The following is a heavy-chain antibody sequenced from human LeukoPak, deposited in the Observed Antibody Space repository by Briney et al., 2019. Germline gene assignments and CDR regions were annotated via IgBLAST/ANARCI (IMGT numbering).Heavy chain of an antibody. J-gene: IGHJ4*02. CDR1: GYTFIGYY. Sequence: GASVKVYCKASGYTFIGYYLHWVRQAPGQGLEWMGWINPTSGGTNYAQKFQDRVTMTRDTSINTAYMELSRLTSDDTAVYYCARLVGLSTTASYWGQGTLVIVPS. CDR2: INPTSGGT. D-gene: IGHD5/OR15-5a*01. CDR3: ARLVGLSTTASY. V-gene: IGHV1-2*02.